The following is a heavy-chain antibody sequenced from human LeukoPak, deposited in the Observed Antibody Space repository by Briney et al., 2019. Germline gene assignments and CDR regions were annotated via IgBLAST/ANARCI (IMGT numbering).Heavy chain of an antibody. CDR1: GGTFSSYA. J-gene: IGHJ3*02. CDR2: IIPIFGIA. CDR3: ARDEIVVVTATWDAFDI. D-gene: IGHD2-21*02. V-gene: IGHV1-69*04. Sequence: ASVKVSCKASGGTFSSYAISWVRQAPGQGLEWMGRIIPIFGIAKYAQKFQGRVTITADKSTSTAYMELSSLRSEDTAVYYCARDEIVVVTATWDAFDIWGQGTMVTVSS.